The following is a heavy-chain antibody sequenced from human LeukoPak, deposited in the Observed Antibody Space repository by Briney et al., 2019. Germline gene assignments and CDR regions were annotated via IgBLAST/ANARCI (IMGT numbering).Heavy chain of an antibody. Sequence: TSETLSLTCAVYGGSFSGYYWSWIRQPPGKGLEWIGEINHSGSTNYNPSLKSRVTISVDTSKNQFSLKLSSVTAADTAVYYCARLFDYYGSGSYWRRPRADYWGQGTLVTVSS. J-gene: IGHJ4*02. CDR2: INHSGST. CDR1: GGSFSGYY. D-gene: IGHD3-10*01. V-gene: IGHV4-34*01. CDR3: ARLFDYYGSGSYWRRPRADY.